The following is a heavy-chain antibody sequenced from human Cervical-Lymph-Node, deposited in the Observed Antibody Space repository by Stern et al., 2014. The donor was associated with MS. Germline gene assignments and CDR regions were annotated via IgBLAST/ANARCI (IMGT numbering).Heavy chain of an antibody. D-gene: IGHD6-13*01. CDR3: VRLGGSNPIDY. V-gene: IGHV3-74*02. CDR1: GFSFSSYW. CDR2: IDIDGGST. J-gene: IGHJ4*02. Sequence: QLVQSGGGLVQPGGSLRLSCAASGFSFSSYWMYWVRQAPGKGPVWVSRIDIDGGSTIYADSVKGRFTISRDNARNTLSLEMNSLRAEDTAVYYCVRLGGSNPIDYWGQGTLVTVSS.